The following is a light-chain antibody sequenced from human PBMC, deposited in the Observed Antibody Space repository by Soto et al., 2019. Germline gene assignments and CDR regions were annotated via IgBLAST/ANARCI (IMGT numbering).Light chain of an antibody. V-gene: IGKV1-5*01. CDR2: AAS. J-gene: IGKJ1*01. CDR1: QSISSW. CDR3: LQVYSFPRT. Sequence: DIQMTQSPSTLSASVGDRVTITCRASQSISSWLAWYQQKPGKAPKLLIQAASILQSGVPSRFSGSGSGTEFILTINNLQPEDFASYFCLQVYSFPRTFGLGTKVDIK.